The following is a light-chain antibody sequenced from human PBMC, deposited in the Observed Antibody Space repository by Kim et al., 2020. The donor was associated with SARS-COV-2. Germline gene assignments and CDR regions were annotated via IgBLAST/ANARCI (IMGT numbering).Light chain of an antibody. Sequence: PPGETAPPSCRAHRSVRISYVAWYQQTPGPPPRLLYYGASSRAAGIPNRCSGGWSGTFVTLTISILDPEDFAVYYCQYYRCSPLTFGGGTKVDIK. CDR3: QYYRCSPLT. CDR1: RSVRISY. V-gene: IGKV3-20*01. J-gene: IGKJ4*01. CDR2: GAS.